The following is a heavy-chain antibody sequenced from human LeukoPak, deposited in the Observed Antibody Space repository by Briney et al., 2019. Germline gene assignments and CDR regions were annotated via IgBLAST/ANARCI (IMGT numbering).Heavy chain of an antibody. CDR3: VRSPHILTGENFDY. CDR1: GYTFTGSY. D-gene: IGHD3-9*01. Sequence: ASVKVSCKASGYTFTGSYMHWVRQAPGQGLEWMGWINLNSGGTNYAQKFQVRVTMTRDTSISTAYMELSRLRSDDTAVYYCVRSPHILTGENFDYWGQGTLVTVSS. CDR2: INLNSGGT. V-gene: IGHV1-2*02. J-gene: IGHJ4*02.